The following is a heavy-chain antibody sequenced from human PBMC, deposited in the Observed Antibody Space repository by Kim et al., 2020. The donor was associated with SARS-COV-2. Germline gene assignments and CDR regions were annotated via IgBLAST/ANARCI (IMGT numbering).Heavy chain of an antibody. D-gene: IGHD2-2*01. CDR2: IYYSGST. CDR3: ARYCSSTSCRWFDP. CDR1: GGSISSGGYY. J-gene: IGHJ5*02. Sequence: SETLSLTCTVSGGSISSGGYYWSWIRQYPGKGPEWIGYIYYSGSTYYNPSLRSRVSISVDTSKNQFSLKLNSVTAADTAVYYCARYCSSTSCRWFDPWG. V-gene: IGHV4-31*03.